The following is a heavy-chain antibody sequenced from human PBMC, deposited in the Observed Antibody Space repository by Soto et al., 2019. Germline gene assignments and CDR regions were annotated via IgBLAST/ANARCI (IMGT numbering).Heavy chain of an antibody. CDR3: AKRNYYDSSGYYGYYYGMDV. CDR1: GFTFSSYA. J-gene: IGHJ6*02. CDR2: ISGSGGST. V-gene: IGHV3-23*01. D-gene: IGHD3-22*01. Sequence: PGGSLRLSCAASGFTFSSYAMSWVRQAPGKGLEWVSAISGSGGSTYYADSVKGRFTISRDNSKNTLYLQMSSLRAEDTAVYYCAKRNYYDSSGYYGYYYGMDVWGQGTTVTVSS.